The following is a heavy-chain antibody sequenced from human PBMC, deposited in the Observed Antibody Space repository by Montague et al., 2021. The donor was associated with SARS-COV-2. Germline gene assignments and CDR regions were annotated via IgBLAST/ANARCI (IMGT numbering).Heavy chain of an antibody. V-gene: IGHV4-34*01. J-gene: IGHJ4*02. CDR2: INHRGTS. D-gene: IGHD3-22*01. CDR1: GGSITDYY. CDR3: ARGRQHFNMIVVVMTGGEYYFDY. Sequence: SETLSLPCAVYGGSITDYYWSWIRQPPGKGLEWIGEINHRGTSNYNPSLKSRVSISVDTSKNQFSLYLGSVTAADTAVYYCARGRQHFNMIVVVMTGGEYYFDYWAQGTLVTVSS.